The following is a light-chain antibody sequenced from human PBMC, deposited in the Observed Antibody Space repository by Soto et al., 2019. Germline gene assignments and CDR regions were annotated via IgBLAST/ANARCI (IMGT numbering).Light chain of an antibody. CDR1: SGDVGGYNY. V-gene: IGLV2-14*01. Sequence: QSALTQPASVSGSPGQSITISCTGTSGDVGGYNYVSWYQLDPGKAPKLIIYEVNNGPSGVSNRFSGSKSGNTASLTISGLQAEDEADYYCTSYTSSGPWVFGGGTKLTVL. CDR3: TSYTSSGPWV. J-gene: IGLJ3*02. CDR2: EVN.